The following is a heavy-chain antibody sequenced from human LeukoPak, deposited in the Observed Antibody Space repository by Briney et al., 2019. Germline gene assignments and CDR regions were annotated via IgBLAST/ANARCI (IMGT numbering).Heavy chain of an antibody. CDR1: GYIFTRFW. V-gene: IGHV5-51*01. J-gene: IGHJ4*02. D-gene: IGHD1-26*01. CDR2: IYPGDSDT. Sequence: GESLKISCKGSGYIFTRFWIVWVRQMPGKGLEWMGMIYPGDSDTRYSPSFQGQVTISADKSISTAYLQWSGLKASDTATYYCARHWGGSTTDPSDYWGQGTLVTVSS. CDR3: ARHWGGSTTDPSDY.